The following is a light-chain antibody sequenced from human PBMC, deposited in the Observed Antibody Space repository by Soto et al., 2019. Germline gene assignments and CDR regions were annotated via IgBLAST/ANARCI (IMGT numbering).Light chain of an antibody. CDR2: GAS. CDR3: QQYNSYSRT. J-gene: IGKJ1*01. V-gene: IGKV1-16*01. CDR1: QTINNY. Sequence: DIQMTQSPSTLSASVGDRVTITCRASQTINNYLNWYQQKPGKAPKCLIYGASSLQSGVSSRFSGSGSGTDFTLTISSLQPDDFATYYCQQYNSYSRTFGQGTKVDIK.